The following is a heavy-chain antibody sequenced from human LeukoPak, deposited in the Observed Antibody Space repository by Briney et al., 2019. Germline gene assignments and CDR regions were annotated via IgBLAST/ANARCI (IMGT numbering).Heavy chain of an antibody. J-gene: IGHJ5*02. Sequence: PSETLSLACAVYGGSFSGYYWSWIRQPPGKGLEWIGEINHSGSTNYNPSLKSRVTISVDTSKNQFSLKLSSVTAADTAVYYCAKDQRFSSDDSVEYNYLDPWGQGTLVIASS. CDR3: AKDQRFSSDDSVEYNYLDP. V-gene: IGHV4-34*01. CDR2: INHSGST. D-gene: IGHD1-20*01. CDR1: GGSFSGYY.